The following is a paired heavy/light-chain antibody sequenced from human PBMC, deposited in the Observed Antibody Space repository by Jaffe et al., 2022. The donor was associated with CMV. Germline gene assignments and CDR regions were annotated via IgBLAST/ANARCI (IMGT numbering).Heavy chain of an antibody. D-gene: IGHD2-2*01. V-gene: IGHV3-21*01. CDR2: ISGSSSYI. J-gene: IGHJ4*02. Sequence: EVQLVESGGGLVKPGGSLRLSCAASRFTFSSYTMNWVRQVPGKGLEWVSSISGSSSYISYADSVKGRFTISRDNAKNSLYLQMNSLRAEDTAMYYCAKSGIVVVPPAMRSRDYFEYWGQGTLVTVSS. CDR1: RFTFSSYT. CDR3: AKSGIVVVPPAMRSRDYFEY.
Light chain of an antibody. J-gene: IGLJ2*01. CDR3: QTWDSSFVV. V-gene: IGLV3-1*01. CDR2: QDK. CDR1: KLGDEY. Sequence: SYDLTQPPSVSVSPGQTASITCSGDKLGDEYVYWYQQKPGQSPVLVIYQDKKRPSGIPERFSGSNSGNTATLTISGTQTMDEGDYFCQTWDSSFVVFGGGTKLTVL.